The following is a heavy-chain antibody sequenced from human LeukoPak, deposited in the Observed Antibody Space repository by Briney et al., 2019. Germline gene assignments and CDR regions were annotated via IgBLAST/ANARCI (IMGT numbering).Heavy chain of an antibody. Sequence: GGSLRLSCAASGFTFSSYWMHWVRQAPGKGLVGVPRINSDGSSTSYADSVKGRFTISRDNAKNTLYLQMNSLRAEDTAVYYCARGVTIFGVVIKFYNWFDPWGQGTLVTVSS. J-gene: IGHJ5*02. CDR1: GFTFSSYW. D-gene: IGHD3-3*01. CDR3: ARGVTIFGVVIKFYNWFDP. CDR2: INSDGSST. V-gene: IGHV3-74*01.